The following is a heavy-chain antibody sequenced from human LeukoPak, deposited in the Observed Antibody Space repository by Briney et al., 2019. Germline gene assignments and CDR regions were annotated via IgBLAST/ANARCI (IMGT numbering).Heavy chain of an antibody. J-gene: IGHJ4*02. CDR1: GFTFGDYS. D-gene: IGHD5-12*01. V-gene: IGHV3-43*01. CDR3: AKEMSKHYTGYDFDH. Sequence: PGGSLRLSCAVSGFTFGDYSMHWVRQPPGKGLEWVSLITWDGISTFYADSVRGRFTISRDNSKNSLYLQMNSLRSEDTAFYYCAKEMSKHYTGYDFDHWGQGTLVTVSS. CDR2: ITWDGIST.